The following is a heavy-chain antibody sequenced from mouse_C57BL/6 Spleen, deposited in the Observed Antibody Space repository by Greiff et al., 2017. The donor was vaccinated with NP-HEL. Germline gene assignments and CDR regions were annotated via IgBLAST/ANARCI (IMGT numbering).Heavy chain of an antibody. Sequence: QVQLQQSGAELARPGASVKLSCKASGYTFTSYGISWVKQRTGQGLEWIGEIYPRSGNTYYNEKFKGKATLTADKSSSTAYMELRSLTSEDSAVYFCARKNDYSDGYFDVWGTGTTVTVSS. D-gene: IGHD2-4*01. CDR2: IYPRSGNT. V-gene: IGHV1-81*01. J-gene: IGHJ1*03. CDR3: ARKNDYSDGYFDV. CDR1: GYTFTSYG.